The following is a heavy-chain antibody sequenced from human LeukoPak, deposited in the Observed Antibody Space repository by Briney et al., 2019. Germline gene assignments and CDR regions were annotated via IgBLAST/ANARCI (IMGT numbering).Heavy chain of an antibody. D-gene: IGHD3-16*01. V-gene: IGHV3-53*01. CDR1: GFTVSNSY. Sequence: GGSLGLSCVASGFTVSNSYMSWVRQAPGKGLDWVSIIYSGGGTYYADSVKGRFTISRDSSKNTLYLQMNSLRAEDTAVYYCARGGNGPFDYWGQGTLVTVSS. J-gene: IGHJ4*02. CDR3: ARGGNGPFDY. CDR2: IYSGGGT.